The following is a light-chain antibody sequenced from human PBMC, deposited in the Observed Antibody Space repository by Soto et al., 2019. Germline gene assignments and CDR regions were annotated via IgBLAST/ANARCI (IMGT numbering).Light chain of an antibody. CDR2: SNN. Sequence: QSVLTQPPSASGTSGQGVTISCSGSSSNIGINTVNWYQQFPGMAPKLLIYSNNQRPSGVPDRFSGSKSGTSASLAISGLQSEDEADCYCAAWDDSLNGVVFGGGTKLTVL. CDR3: AAWDDSLNGVV. V-gene: IGLV1-44*01. J-gene: IGLJ2*01. CDR1: SSNIGINT.